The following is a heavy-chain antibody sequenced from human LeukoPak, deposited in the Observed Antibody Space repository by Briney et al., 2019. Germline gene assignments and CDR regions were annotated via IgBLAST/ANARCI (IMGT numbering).Heavy chain of an antibody. J-gene: IGHJ4*02. V-gene: IGHV1-46*01. Sequence: ASVKVSCKASGGTFSSYAISWVRQAPGQGLEWMGIINPSGGSTSYAQKFQGRVTMTRDTSTSTVYMELSSLRSEDTAVYYCARVKGDLRYYFDYWGQGTLVTVSS. CDR2: INPSGGST. CDR3: ARVKGDLRYYFDY. CDR1: GGTFSSYA. D-gene: IGHD3-16*01.